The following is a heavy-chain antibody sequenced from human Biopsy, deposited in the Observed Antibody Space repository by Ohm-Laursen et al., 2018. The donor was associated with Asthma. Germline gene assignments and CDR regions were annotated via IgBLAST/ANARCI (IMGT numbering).Heavy chain of an antibody. J-gene: IGHJ6*02. Sequence: GASVKVSCKAPGGTFSNFAISWVRQAPGQGLEWLGGIMTVFGTTNYAQKFQGRVTITADESTSTAYMEVTSLRSGDTAIYYCARCQVGYSSGWSLLLKKIYYSGMDVWGQGTAVTASS. CDR3: ARCQVGYSSGWSLLLKKIYYSGMDV. CDR2: IMTVFGTT. CDR1: GGTFSNFA. V-gene: IGHV1-69*13. D-gene: IGHD6-19*01.